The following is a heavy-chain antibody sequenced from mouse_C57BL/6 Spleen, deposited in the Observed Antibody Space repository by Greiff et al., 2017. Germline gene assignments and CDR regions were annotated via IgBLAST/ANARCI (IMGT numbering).Heavy chain of an antibody. D-gene: IGHD2-2*01. CDR2: ISDGGSYT. V-gene: IGHV5-4*01. CDR3: AGDGYDEGAYFDY. CDR1: GFTFSSYA. J-gene: IGHJ2*01. Sequence: EVKLVESGGGLVKPGGSLKLSCAASGFTFSSYAMSWVRQTPEKRLEWVATISDGGSYTYYPNNVKGRFTISRDNAKNNPYLQLSHLTSEDSAMYYCAGDGYDEGAYFDYWGQGTTLTVSS.